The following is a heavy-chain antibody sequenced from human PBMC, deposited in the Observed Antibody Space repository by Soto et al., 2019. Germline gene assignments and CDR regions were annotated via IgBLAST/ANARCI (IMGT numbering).Heavy chain of an antibody. CDR1: GFTFRSYS. CDR3: ARDTSSQSYYYYYMDV. Sequence: PGGSLRLSCAASGFTFRSYSMNWVRQAPGKGLEWVSYISSSSSTIYYADSVKGRFTISRDNAKNSLYLQMNSLRAEDTAVYYCARDTSSQSYYYYYMDVWGKGTTVTVSS. D-gene: IGHD2-2*01. CDR2: ISSSSSTI. J-gene: IGHJ6*03. V-gene: IGHV3-48*01.